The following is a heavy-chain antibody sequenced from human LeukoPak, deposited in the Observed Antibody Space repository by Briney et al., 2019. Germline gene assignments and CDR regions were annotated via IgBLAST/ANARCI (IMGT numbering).Heavy chain of an antibody. CDR2: INSDGSTT. D-gene: IGHD3-22*01. Sequence: PGGSLRLSCAASGFTFSSYWMHWVRQAPGKGLVWVSRINSDGSTTSYADSVKGRFTISRDNAKNSLYLQMNSLRAEDTAVYYCARHVVAVGFDYWGQGTLVTVSS. J-gene: IGHJ4*02. CDR1: GFTFSSYW. CDR3: ARHVVAVGFDY. V-gene: IGHV3-74*01.